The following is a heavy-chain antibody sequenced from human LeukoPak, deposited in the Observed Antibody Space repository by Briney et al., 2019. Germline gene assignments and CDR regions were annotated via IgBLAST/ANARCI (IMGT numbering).Heavy chain of an antibody. CDR2: ISWDGGST. CDR3: AKGKGSGYLLDY. V-gene: IGHV3-43D*03. CDR1: GFTFDDYA. J-gene: IGHJ4*02. D-gene: IGHD3-22*01. Sequence: GGSLRLSCAASGFTFDDYAMHWVRQAPGKGLEWVSLISWDGGSTYYADSVKGRFTISRDNSKNSLHLQMNSLRAEDTALYYCAKGKGSGYLLDYWGQGTLVTVSS.